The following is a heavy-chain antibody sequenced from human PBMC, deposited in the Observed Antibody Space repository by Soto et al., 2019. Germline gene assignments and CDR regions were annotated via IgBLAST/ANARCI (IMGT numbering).Heavy chain of an antibody. CDR2: INAGNGNT. CDR1: GYTFTSYD. V-gene: IGHV1-3*05. Sequence: QVQLVQSGAEEKKPGASVKVSCKASGYTFTSYDMHWVRQAPGQRLEWMGWINAGNGNTKYSQKFQVRVTITRDTAASTAYMELSSLRSEDTAVYSCARDKRTGILDYCGQGTLVTVAS. J-gene: IGHJ4*02. CDR3: ARDKRTGILDY.